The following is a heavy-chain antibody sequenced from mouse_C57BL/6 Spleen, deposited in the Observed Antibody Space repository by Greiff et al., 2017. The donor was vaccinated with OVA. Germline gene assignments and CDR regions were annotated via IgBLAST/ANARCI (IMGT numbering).Heavy chain of an antibody. J-gene: IGHJ4*01. CDR2: IDPENGDT. V-gene: IGHV14-4*01. D-gene: IGHD1-1*01. CDR1: GFNIKDDY. Sequence: VQLKQSGAELVRPGASVKLSCTASGFNIKDDYMHWVKQRPEQGLEWIGWIDPENGDTAYASKFQGKATITADTSSNTAYLQLSSLTSEDTAVYYCTLHYYYGSSPYAMDYWGQGTSVTVSS. CDR3: TLHYYYGSSPYAMDY.